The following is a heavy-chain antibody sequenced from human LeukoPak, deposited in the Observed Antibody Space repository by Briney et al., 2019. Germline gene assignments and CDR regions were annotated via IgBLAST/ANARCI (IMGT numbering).Heavy chain of an antibody. CDR1: GFTFSSYA. D-gene: IGHD3-22*01. J-gene: IGHJ4*02. CDR2: ISGSGGST. CDR3: AKDTYYYDSSGYTEFDY. V-gene: IGHV3-23*01. Sequence: GGSLRLSCAASGFTFSSYAMSWVRQAPGKGLEWVPAISGSGGSTYYADSVKGRFTISRDNSKNTLYLQMNSLRAEDTAVYYCAKDTYYYDSSGYTEFDYWGQGTLVTVSS.